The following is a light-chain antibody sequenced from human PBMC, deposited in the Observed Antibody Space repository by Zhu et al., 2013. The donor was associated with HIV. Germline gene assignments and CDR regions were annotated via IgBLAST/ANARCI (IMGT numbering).Light chain of an antibody. CDR3: QQYGSSPLT. J-gene: IGKJ4*01. V-gene: IGKV3-20*01. Sequence: EIVLTQSPATLSLSPGERATLSCRASQSVTSNYLAWYQQKPGQAPRLLIYGASSRATGIPDRFSGSGSGTDFTLTISRLEPEDFAVYYCQQYGSSPLTFGGGTKVEIK. CDR1: QSVTSNY. CDR2: GAS.